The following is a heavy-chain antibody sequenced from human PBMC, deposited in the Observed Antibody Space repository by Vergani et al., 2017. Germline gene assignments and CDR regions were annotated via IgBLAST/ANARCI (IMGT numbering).Heavy chain of an antibody. Sequence: EVQLVESGGGLVQPGRSLRLSCAASGFTFDDYAMHWVRQAPGKGLEWVSGISWNSGSIGYADSVKGRFTISRDNAKNSLYLQMNSLRAEDTALYYCAKDIVAAYIPDYYYGMDVWGQGTTVTVSS. V-gene: IGHV3-9*01. CDR2: ISWNSGSI. CDR1: GFTFDDYA. CDR3: AKDIVAAYIPDYYYGMDV. J-gene: IGHJ6*02. D-gene: IGHD6-13*01.